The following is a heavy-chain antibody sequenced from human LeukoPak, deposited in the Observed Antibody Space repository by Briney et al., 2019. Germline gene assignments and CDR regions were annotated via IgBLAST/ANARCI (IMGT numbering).Heavy chain of an antibody. V-gene: IGHV3-9*01. D-gene: IGHD2-15*01. J-gene: IGHJ4*02. CDR1: GFTFDDYA. Sequence: GRSPRLSCAASGFTFDDYAMHWVRQAPGKGLEWVSGISWNSGSIGYADSVKGRFTISRDNAKNSLYLQMNSLRAEDTALYYCAKDTCSGGSCYLDYWGLGTLVTVSS. CDR3: AKDTCSGGSCYLDY. CDR2: ISWNSGSI.